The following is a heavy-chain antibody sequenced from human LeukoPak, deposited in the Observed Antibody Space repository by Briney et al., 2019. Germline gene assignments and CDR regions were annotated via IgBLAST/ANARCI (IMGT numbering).Heavy chain of an antibody. Sequence: PGGSLRLSCAASGFTFSSYSMNWVRQAPGKGLEWVSYISSSSSTIYYADSVKGRFTISRDNAKNSLYLQMNSLRAEDTAVYYCAKSCSGGSCYSGLDYWGQGTLVTVSS. CDR2: ISSSSSTI. V-gene: IGHV3-48*01. CDR3: AKSCSGGSCYSGLDY. CDR1: GFTFSSYS. D-gene: IGHD2-15*01. J-gene: IGHJ4*02.